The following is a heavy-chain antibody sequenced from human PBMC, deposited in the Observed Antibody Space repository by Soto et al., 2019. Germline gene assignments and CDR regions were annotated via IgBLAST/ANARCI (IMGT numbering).Heavy chain of an antibody. V-gene: IGHV3-23*01. J-gene: IGHJ3*02. Sequence: GGSLRLSCAASGFTFSTYAMNWVRQAPGKGLEWVSAISGSGGDTFYADSVQGRFTISRDNSIGTLYLQMSRLRTEDTAVYYCAKDQGIAARPLGAFDIWGQGTMVT. CDR1: GFTFSTYA. CDR3: AKDQGIAARPLGAFDI. D-gene: IGHD6-6*01. CDR2: ISGSGGDT.